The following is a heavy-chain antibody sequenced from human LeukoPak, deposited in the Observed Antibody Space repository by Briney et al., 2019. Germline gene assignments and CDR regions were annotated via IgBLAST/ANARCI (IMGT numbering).Heavy chain of an antibody. CDR2: IYYSGSP. CDR3: ARGRIAVAK. D-gene: IGHD6-19*01. J-gene: IGHJ4*02. Sequence: PSETLSLTCTVSGGSISSSSYYWGWIRQPPGKGLEWIGSIYYSGSPYYNPSLKSRVTISVDTSKNQFSLKLSSVTAADTAVYYCARGRIAVAKWGQGTLVTVSS. CDR1: GGSISSSSYY. V-gene: IGHV4-39*07.